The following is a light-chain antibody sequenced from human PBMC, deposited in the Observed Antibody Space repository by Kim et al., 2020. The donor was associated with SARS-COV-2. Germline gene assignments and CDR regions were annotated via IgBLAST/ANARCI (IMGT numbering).Light chain of an antibody. Sequence: EIVLTQSPGTLSLSPGERATLSCRATQGVSSTYLAWYQQKPGQAPRLLIFGASSRATGIPDRFTGSWSGTDFTLTISRLEPEDFAVYYCQQYGAPPYNLGKENKLEIK. V-gene: IGKV3-20*01. J-gene: IGKJ2*01. CDR3: QQYGAPPYN. CDR1: QGVSSTY. CDR2: GAS.